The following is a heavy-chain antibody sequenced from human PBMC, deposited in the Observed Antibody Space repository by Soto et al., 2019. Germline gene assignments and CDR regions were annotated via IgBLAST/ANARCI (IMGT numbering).Heavy chain of an antibody. CDR3: ASAPPAIVSPNI. CDR2: VYYSGGT. Sequence: TLSVTCTVSGGSISGYSWSLIGQPPGKGLEWIGYVYYSGGTNYNPSLKSRVTISLDPSKNQVSLRLNSVTAADTAVYYCASAPPAIVSPNIWAQATLGTLSS. V-gene: IGHV4-59*01. D-gene: IGHD5-18*01. CDR1: GGSISGYS. J-gene: IGHJ4*02.